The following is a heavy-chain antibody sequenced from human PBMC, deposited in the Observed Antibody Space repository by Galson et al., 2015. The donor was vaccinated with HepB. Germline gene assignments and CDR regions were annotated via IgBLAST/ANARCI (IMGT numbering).Heavy chain of an antibody. D-gene: IGHD3-22*01. J-gene: IGHJ5*02. Sequence: SLRLSCAGSRFSFSSYAMSWVRQAPGKGLEWVSAISASGSSTYYADSVKGRFTISRDNSDNSLYLQMNSLRDEGTAVYYCATITMMMVVINPWGQGTLVTVSS. V-gene: IGHV3-23*01. CDR1: RFSFSSYA. CDR2: ISASGSST. CDR3: ATITMMMVVINP.